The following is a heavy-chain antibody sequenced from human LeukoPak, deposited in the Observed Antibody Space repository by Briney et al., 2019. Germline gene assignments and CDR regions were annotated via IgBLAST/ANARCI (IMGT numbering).Heavy chain of an antibody. D-gene: IGHD5-18*01. CDR2: IYYSGST. J-gene: IGHJ2*01. CDR3: ARARHSPRYFDL. CDR1: GGSISSYY. V-gene: IGHV4-59*01. Sequence: SETLSLTCTVSGGSISSYYWSWIRQHPGKGLEWIGYIYYSGSTNYNPSLKSRVTISVDTSKNQFSLKLSSVTAADMAVYYCARARHSPRYFDLWGRGTLVTVSS.